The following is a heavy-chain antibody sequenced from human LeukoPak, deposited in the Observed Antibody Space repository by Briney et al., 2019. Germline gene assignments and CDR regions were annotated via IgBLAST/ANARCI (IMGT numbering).Heavy chain of an antibody. CDR2: INQDGRKK. V-gene: IGHV3-7*05. Sequence: GGPLRLSCAPCGFRLRSDWMNWLGQAPGKGLEWVANINQDGRKKYYVHSAKGRFTISRDNGKNSLYLQMHSLRGEDTAVYYCARDPDILTGVAYDFWGQGTMVSVSS. CDR3: ARDPDILTGVAYDF. J-gene: IGHJ3*01. D-gene: IGHD3-9*01. CDR1: GFRLRSDW.